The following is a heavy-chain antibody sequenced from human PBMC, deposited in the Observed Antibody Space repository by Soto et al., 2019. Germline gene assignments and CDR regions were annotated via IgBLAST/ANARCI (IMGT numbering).Heavy chain of an antibody. Sequence: SETLSLTCTVSGGSISSGGYYWSWIRQHPGKGLEWIGYIYYSGSTYYNPSLKSRVTISVDTSKNQFSLKLSSVTAADTAVYYCARELVEDGSGSFSSHFDYWGQGTLVTVSS. CDR1: GGSISSGGYY. CDR3: ARELVEDGSGSFSSHFDY. V-gene: IGHV4-31*03. CDR2: IYYSGST. D-gene: IGHD3-10*01. J-gene: IGHJ4*02.